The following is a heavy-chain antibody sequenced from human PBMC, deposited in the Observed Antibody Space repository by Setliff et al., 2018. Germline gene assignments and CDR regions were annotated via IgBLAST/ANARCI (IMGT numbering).Heavy chain of an antibody. CDR1: GFAISSCW. J-gene: IGHJ2*01. V-gene: IGHV3-7*01. CDR3: ARDPPWELRYFDL. Sequence: GGSLRLSCVASGFAISSCWMSWVRQAPGKGLEWVANVNPDGSGKYYVDSVKGRFTISRDNAKNSLYLQMDSLRVEDTAVYYCARDPPWELRYFDLWGRGTLVTVSS. D-gene: IGHD1-26*01. CDR2: VNPDGSGK.